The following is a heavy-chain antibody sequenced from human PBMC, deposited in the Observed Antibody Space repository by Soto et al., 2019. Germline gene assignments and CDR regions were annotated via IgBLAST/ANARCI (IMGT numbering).Heavy chain of an antibody. CDR1: GYTFTSYD. Sequence: PVAEVKTPGASVKVSCKASGYTFTSYDMNWVRQAPGQGLEWMGWMNPNSGNTGYAQKFQGRLTMTRDTAISIAHMELSSLRNEDTAVYYCARSDGYNFNWLDSWGQGTLVTVSA. V-gene: IGHV1-8*01. CDR3: ARSDGYNFNWLDS. CDR2: MNPNSGNT. J-gene: IGHJ5*01. D-gene: IGHD2-21*01.